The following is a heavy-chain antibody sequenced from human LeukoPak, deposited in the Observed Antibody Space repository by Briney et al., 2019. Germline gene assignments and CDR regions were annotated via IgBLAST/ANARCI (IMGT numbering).Heavy chain of an antibody. CDR3: ARSTRRYFDY. D-gene: IGHD2-15*01. V-gene: IGHV3-53*01. J-gene: IGHJ4*02. CDR1: GFTVSSNY. CDR2: IYSGGST. Sequence: GGSLRLSCAASGFTVSSNYMSWVRQAPGKGLEWVSVIYSGGSTYYADSVKGRFTISRDNSKSTLYLQMNSLRAEDTPVYYCARSTRRYFDYWGQGTLVTVSS.